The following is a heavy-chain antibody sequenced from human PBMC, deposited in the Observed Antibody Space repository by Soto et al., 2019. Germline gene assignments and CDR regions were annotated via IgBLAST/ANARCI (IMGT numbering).Heavy chain of an antibody. D-gene: IGHD2-21*02. J-gene: IGHJ4*02. Sequence: QVQLVESGGGVVQPGRSLRLSCAASGFTFSSYAMHWVRQAPGKGLEWVAVISYDGSNKYYADSVKGRFTISRDNSKNTLYLQMNSLRAEDPAVYYCARESVSGGDYHLLRPFDYWGQGTLVTVSS. CDR2: ISYDGSNK. V-gene: IGHV3-30-3*01. CDR1: GFTFSSYA. CDR3: ARESVSGGDYHLLRPFDY.